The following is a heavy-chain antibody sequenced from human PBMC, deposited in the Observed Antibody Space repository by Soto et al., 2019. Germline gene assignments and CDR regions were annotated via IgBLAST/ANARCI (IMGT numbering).Heavy chain of an antibody. V-gene: IGHV1-69*01. Sequence: VKVSCKASGGTFSSYAISWVRQAPGQGLEWMGGIIPIFGTANYAQKFQGRVTITADESTSTAYMELSSLRSEDTAVYYCARGRDCSSTSCRATYYYYYGMDVWGQGTTVTVSS. CDR2: IIPIFGTA. CDR1: GGTFSSYA. D-gene: IGHD2-2*01. J-gene: IGHJ6*02. CDR3: ARGRDCSSTSCRATYYYYYGMDV.